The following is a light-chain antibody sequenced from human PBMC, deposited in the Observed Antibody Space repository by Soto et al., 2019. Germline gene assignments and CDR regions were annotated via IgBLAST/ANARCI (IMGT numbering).Light chain of an antibody. J-gene: IGLJ1*01. CDR2: DVN. Sequence: QSVLTQPRSVSGSPGQSVTISCTGSSSDVGAYNFASWYQQHPGAAPKLLIHDVNKRPPGVPDRFSASKSGNTASLTISGLQAEDGADYYCCSYAGEYKYVFGSGTKVTVL. V-gene: IGLV2-11*01. CDR3: CSYAGEYKYV. CDR1: SSDVGAYNF.